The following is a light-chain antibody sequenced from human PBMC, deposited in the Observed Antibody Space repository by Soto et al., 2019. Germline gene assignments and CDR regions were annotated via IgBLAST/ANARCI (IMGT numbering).Light chain of an antibody. J-gene: IGKJ1*01. CDR2: HAS. CDR1: QSISNW. V-gene: IGKV1-5*01. CDR3: QQYNSYS. Sequence: IQLTQSPSTLPASVGDRVTLTCRASQSISNWLAWYQQKPGTPPKLLIYHASILETAVPSRFSGNGSGTEFTLTISSLQPCDFSTYYCQQYNSYSFGQGSRVEI.